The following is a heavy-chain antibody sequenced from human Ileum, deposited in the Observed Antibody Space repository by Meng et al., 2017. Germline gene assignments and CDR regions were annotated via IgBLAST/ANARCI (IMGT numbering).Heavy chain of an antibody. CDR2: VNSDESIT. J-gene: IGHJ4*02. Sequence: GESLKISCAASGFTFSSYWMHWVRQTPGKGLMWVSHVNSDESITTYADFVKGRFTISRDNAKNTLYLQMNSLRAEDTGVYYCVRAGVTTGYVENYWGQGTLVTVSS. CDR3: VRAGVTTGYVENY. D-gene: IGHD3-9*01. CDR1: GFTFSSYW. V-gene: IGHV3-74*01.